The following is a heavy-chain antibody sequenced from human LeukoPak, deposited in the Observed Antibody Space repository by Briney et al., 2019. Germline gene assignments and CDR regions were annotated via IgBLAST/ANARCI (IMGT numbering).Heavy chain of an antibody. Sequence: SVKVSCKASGGTFSSYAISWVRQAPGQGLEWMGGIIPIFGTANYAQKFQGRVTITADKSTSTAYMELSSLRSEDTAVYYCARDKGTYGVWFDPWGQGTLVTVSS. CDR3: ARDKGTYGVWFDP. CDR2: IIPIFGTA. J-gene: IGHJ5*02. CDR1: GGTFSSYA. V-gene: IGHV1-69*06. D-gene: IGHD4-17*01.